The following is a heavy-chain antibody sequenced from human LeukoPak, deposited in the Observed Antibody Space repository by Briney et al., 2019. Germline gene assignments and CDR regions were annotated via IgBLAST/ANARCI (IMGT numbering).Heavy chain of an antibody. CDR3: AALSSSWYES. V-gene: IGHV4-59*01. CDR1: GGSISSYY. D-gene: IGHD6-13*01. CDR2: IYYSGST. Sequence: ASETLSLTCTVSGGSISSYYWSWIRQPPGKGLEWIGYIYYSGSTNYNPSLKSQVTISVDTSKNQFSLKLSSVTAADTAVYYCAALSSSWYESWGQGTLVTVSS. J-gene: IGHJ5*01.